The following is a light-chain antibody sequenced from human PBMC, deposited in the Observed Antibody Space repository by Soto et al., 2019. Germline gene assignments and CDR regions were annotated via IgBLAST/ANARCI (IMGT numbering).Light chain of an antibody. CDR3: QQYENLPYT. CDR1: QHITSF. V-gene: IGKV1-33*01. CDR2: DAS. J-gene: IGKJ2*01. Sequence: DIQMTQSPSSLSASVGDRVTITCQASQHITSFLNWYQQKPGKAPKLLIYDASKLKSGVPSRFRGSGSGTDFTFTISSLQPEDIATYYCQQYENLPYTFGQGTKLEI.